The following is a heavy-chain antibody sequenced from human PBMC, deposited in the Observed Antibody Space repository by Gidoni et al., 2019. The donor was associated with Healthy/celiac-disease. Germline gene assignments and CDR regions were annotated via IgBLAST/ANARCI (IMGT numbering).Heavy chain of an antibody. CDR2: FDPEDGET. CDR1: GYTLTELS. CDR3: ATAPKGKTSPIYYDY. D-gene: IGHD3-10*01. Sequence: QVQQVQSGAEGKKTGASVKVPCKVSGYTLTELSMHWVRQAPGNGLEWMGGFDPEDGETIYAQKFQGRVTMTEDTSTDTAYMELSSLRSEDTAVYYCATAPKGKTSPIYYDYWGQGTLVTVSS. J-gene: IGHJ4*02. V-gene: IGHV1-24*01.